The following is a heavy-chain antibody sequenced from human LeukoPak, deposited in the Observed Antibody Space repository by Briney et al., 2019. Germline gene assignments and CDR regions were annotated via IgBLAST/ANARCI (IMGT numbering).Heavy chain of an antibody. CDR2: ISGSGGST. V-gene: IGHV3-23*01. CDR1: GFTFSSYA. D-gene: IGHD6-19*01. Sequence: GGSLRLSCAASGFTFSSYAMSWVRQAPGKGLEWVSAISGSGGSTYYADSVKGRFTISRDNSKNTLYLQMNSQRAEDTAVYYCAKDRWGAVAGNPFDYWGQGTLVTVSS. J-gene: IGHJ4*02. CDR3: AKDRWGAVAGNPFDY.